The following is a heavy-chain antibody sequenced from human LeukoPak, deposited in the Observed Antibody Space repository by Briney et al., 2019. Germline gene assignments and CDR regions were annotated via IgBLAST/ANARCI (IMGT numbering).Heavy chain of an antibody. D-gene: IGHD2-2*01. V-gene: IGHV1-46*01. CDR2: INPSGGST. J-gene: IGHJ3*02. CDR3: ARGHCSSTSCYESDAFDI. Sequence: APVKVSCKASGYTFTSYYMHWVRQAPGQGLEWMGIINPSGGSTSYAQKFQGRVTMTRDTSTSTVYMELSSLRSEDTAVYYCARGHCSSTSCYESDAFDIWGQGTMVTVSS. CDR1: GYTFTSYY.